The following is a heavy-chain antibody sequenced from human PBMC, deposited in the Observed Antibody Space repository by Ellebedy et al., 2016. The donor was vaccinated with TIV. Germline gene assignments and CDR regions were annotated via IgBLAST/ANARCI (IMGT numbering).Heavy chain of an antibody. Sequence: SETLSLXXTVSGGSISSYYWSWIRQPPGKGLEWIGRINPSGSTNYNPSLKSRVTMSVDTSKNQFSLKLNSVTAADTAVYYCARDGGSGWFDPWGQGTLVTVSS. J-gene: IGHJ5*02. CDR3: ARDGGSGWFDP. CDR2: INPSGST. V-gene: IGHV4-4*07. CDR1: GGSISSYY. D-gene: IGHD2-15*01.